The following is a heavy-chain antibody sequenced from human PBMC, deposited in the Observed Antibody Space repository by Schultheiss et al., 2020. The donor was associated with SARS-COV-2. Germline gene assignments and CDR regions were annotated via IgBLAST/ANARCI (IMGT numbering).Heavy chain of an antibody. J-gene: IGHJ2*01. CDR1: GFTFSSYE. CDR2: ISGSGGST. Sequence: GGSLRLSCAASGFTFSSYEMNWVRQAPGKGLEWVSAISGSGGSTYYADSVKGRFTISRDNSKNTLYLQMNSLRAEDTAVYYCAEVEYGDYPSYWYFDLWGRGTLVTVSS. V-gene: IGHV3-23*01. CDR3: AEVEYGDYPSYWYFDL. D-gene: IGHD4-17*01.